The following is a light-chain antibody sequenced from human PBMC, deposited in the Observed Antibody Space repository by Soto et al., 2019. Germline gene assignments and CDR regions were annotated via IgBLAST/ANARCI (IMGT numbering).Light chain of an antibody. J-gene: IGKJ1*01. V-gene: IGKV1-39*01. Sequence: DIQMTQSPSSLSASVGDRVTITCRASQGIRSDLCWYQQKPGKAPKVLIYEASSLQSGVPSRFSGSGSGTDFTLTITSLQLEDFATYYCQQSYNTPRTFGQGTKVDI. CDR3: QQSYNTPRT. CDR2: EAS. CDR1: QGIRSD.